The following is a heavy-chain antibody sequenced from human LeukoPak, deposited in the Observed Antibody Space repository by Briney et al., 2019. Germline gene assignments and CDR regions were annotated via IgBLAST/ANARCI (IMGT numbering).Heavy chain of an antibody. J-gene: IGHJ4*02. D-gene: IGHD6-19*01. V-gene: IGHV3-7*01. CDR3: ARGYSSGWYGGY. CDR1: GFSFSSYW. Sequence: PGGSLRLSCAASGFSFSSYWMTWVRQAPGKGLEWVANINQDGSDKPYVDSVKGRFTISRDNAKNSLYLQMNSLRAEDTAVYYCARGYSSGWYGGYWGQGTLVTVSS. CDR2: INQDGSDK.